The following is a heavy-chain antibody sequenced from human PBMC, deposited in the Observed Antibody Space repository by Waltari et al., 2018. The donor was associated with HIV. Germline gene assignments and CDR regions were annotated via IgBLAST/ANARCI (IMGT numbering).Heavy chain of an antibody. D-gene: IGHD5-12*01. Sequence: EVQLLESGGGLVQPGGSLRLSCAASGLTFSNNAMNWVRQAPGKGLEWVSGISGSGTDSYYAVSVKGRFTISRDNSKNNLFLQMNSLRAEDTAVYYCTGGFTHVSDYWGQGTLVTVSS. CDR1: GLTFSNNA. CDR2: ISGSGTDS. CDR3: TGGFTHVSDY. J-gene: IGHJ4*02. V-gene: IGHV3-23*01.